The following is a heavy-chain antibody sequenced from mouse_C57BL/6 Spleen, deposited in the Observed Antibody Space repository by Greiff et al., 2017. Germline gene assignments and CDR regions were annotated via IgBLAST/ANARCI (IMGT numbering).Heavy chain of an antibody. CDR2: INPSSGYT. CDR3: ARGNGNYGGDFDY. V-gene: IGHV1-4*01. J-gene: IGHJ2*01. CDR1: GYTFTSYT. Sequence: VHLVESGAELARPGASVKMSCKASGYTFTSYTMHWVKQRPGQGLEWIGYINPSSGYTKYNQKFKDKATLTADKSSSTAYMQLSSLTSEDSAVYYCARGNGNYGGDFDYWGQGTTLTVSS. D-gene: IGHD2-1*01.